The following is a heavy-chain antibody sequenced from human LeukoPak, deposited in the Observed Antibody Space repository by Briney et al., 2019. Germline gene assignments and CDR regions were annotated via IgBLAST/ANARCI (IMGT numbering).Heavy chain of an antibody. CDR1: GFTFSSYS. D-gene: IGHD6-6*01. CDR3: ARGCEYSSSSGFDY. V-gene: IGHV3-48*01. J-gene: IGHJ4*02. Sequence: PGGSLRLPCAASGFTFSSYSMNWVRQAPGKGLEWVSYISSSSSTIYHADSVKGRFTISRDNAKNSLYLQMNSLRAEDTAVYYCARGCEYSSSSGFDYWGQGTLVTVSS. CDR2: ISSSSSTI.